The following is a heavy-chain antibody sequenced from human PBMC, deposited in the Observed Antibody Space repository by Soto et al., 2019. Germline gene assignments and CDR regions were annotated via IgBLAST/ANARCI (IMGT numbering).Heavy chain of an antibody. CDR3: AREGGEAYCGGDCYSLAFDI. V-gene: IGHV3-48*02. CDR2: ISSSSSTI. D-gene: IGHD2-21*02. Sequence: PGGSLRLSCAASGFTFSSYSMNWVRQAPGKGLEWVSYISSSSSTIYYADSVKGRFTISRDNAKNSLYLQMNSLRDEDTAVYYCAREGGEAYCGGDCYSLAFDIWGQGTMVTVSS. J-gene: IGHJ3*02. CDR1: GFTFSSYS.